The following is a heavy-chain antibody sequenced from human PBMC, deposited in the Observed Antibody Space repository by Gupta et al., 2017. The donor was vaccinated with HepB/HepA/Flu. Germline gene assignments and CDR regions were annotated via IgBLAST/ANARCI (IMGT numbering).Heavy chain of an antibody. J-gene: IGHJ3*02. Sequence: STYYNPSLKSRVTISVDTSKNQFSLKLSSVTAADTAVYYCARGGSFVPYCGGGCWTFDIWGQGTMVTVSS. CDR2: ST. CDR3: ARGGSFVPYCGGGCWTFDI. D-gene: IGHD2-21*01. V-gene: IGHV4-31*02.